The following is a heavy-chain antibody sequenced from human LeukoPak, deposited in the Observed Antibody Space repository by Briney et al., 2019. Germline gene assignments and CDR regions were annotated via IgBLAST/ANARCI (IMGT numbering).Heavy chain of an antibody. Sequence: SQTLSLTCNVSGDSISSGSYYWSWIRQPAGKGLEWIGRIYSSGNTNYNPSLESRVTISVDTSTNQISLKMRSVTAADTAVYYCARSAISRGADLDYWGQGTLVTVSS. D-gene: IGHD3-10*01. CDR3: ARSAISRGADLDY. CDR1: GDSISSGSYY. J-gene: IGHJ4*02. CDR2: IYSSGNT. V-gene: IGHV4-61*02.